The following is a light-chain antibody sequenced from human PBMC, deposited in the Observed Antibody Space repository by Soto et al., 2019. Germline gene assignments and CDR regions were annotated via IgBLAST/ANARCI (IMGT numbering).Light chain of an antibody. CDR2: DAS. Sequence: EIVLTQSPATLSLSPGERATLPCRASQSVSSYLAWYQQKPGQGPRLLIYDASNRATGIPARFSGSGSGTDFTLTISSLEPEDFAVYYCQQRSNWPLTFGGGTKVEIK. V-gene: IGKV3-11*01. CDR1: QSVSSY. CDR3: QQRSNWPLT. J-gene: IGKJ4*01.